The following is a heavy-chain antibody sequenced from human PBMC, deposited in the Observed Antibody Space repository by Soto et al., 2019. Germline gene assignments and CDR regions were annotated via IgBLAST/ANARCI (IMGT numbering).Heavy chain of an antibody. CDR3: ARDATANDAFDI. D-gene: IGHD2-15*01. CDR1: GGSISSGDDY. CDR2: IYYSGST. Sequence: QVQLQESGPGLVKPSQTLSLTCTVSGGSISSGDDYWSWIRQPPGKGLEWIGYIYYSGSTYYNPSLQSRVTISVDTSKNQFSLKLSSVTAADTAVYYCARDATANDAFDIWGQGTMVTVSS. V-gene: IGHV4-30-4*01. J-gene: IGHJ3*02.